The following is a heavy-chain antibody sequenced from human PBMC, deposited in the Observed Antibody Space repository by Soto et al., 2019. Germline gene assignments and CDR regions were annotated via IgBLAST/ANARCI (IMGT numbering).Heavy chain of an antibody. V-gene: IGHV3-7*03. Sequence: WGSLRLSCAASGFTFSSYWMSWVRQAPGKGLEWVANIKQDGSEKYYVDSVKGRFTISRDNAKNSLYLQMNSLRAEDTAVYYCARAPQYSSSSGDAFDIWGQGTMVTVSS. J-gene: IGHJ3*02. CDR3: ARAPQYSSSSGDAFDI. CDR1: GFTFSSYW. D-gene: IGHD6-6*01. CDR2: IKQDGSEK.